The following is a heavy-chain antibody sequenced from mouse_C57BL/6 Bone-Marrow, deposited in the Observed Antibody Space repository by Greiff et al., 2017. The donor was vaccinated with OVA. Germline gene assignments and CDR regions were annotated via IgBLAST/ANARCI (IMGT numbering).Heavy chain of an antibody. CDR2: ISDGGSYT. Sequence: DVKLVESGGGLVKPGGSLKLSCAASGFTFSSYAMSWVRQTPEKRLEWVATISDGGSYTYYPDNVKGRFTISRDNAKNNLYLQMSHLKSEDTAMYYCARDESNLAWFAYWGQGTLVTVSA. V-gene: IGHV5-4*01. J-gene: IGHJ3*01. CDR3: ARDESNLAWFAY. CDR1: GFTFSSYA. D-gene: IGHD2-5*01.